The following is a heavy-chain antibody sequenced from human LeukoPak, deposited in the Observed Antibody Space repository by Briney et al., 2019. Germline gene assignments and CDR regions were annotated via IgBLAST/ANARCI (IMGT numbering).Heavy chain of an antibody. Sequence: GGSLTLSCAASGFTFSGSAMHWVRQASGKGLEWVGRIRSKANSYATAYAASVKGRFTISRDDSKNTAYLQMNSLKTEDTAVYYCTSQNPIYSSSFYWGQGTLVTVSS. V-gene: IGHV3-73*01. D-gene: IGHD6-13*01. CDR2: IRSKANSYAT. CDR3: TSQNPIYSSSFY. CDR1: GFTFSGSA. J-gene: IGHJ4*02.